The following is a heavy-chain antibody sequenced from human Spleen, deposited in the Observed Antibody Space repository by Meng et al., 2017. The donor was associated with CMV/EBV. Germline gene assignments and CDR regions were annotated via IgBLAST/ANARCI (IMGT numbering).Heavy chain of an antibody. CDR2: ISESGNRS. CDR3: VKEPHSSGYCYGKFDY. D-gene: IGHD3-22*01. V-gene: IGHV3-23*01. CDR1: ITISSYD. J-gene: IGHJ4*02. Sequence: ITISSYDMSWGRQEPGKGLEWVAAISESGNRSYNAASVRGRFTISRNDNKNTVFLQINSLRVEDAAVYYCVKEPHSSGYCYGKFDYWGQGTLVTVSS.